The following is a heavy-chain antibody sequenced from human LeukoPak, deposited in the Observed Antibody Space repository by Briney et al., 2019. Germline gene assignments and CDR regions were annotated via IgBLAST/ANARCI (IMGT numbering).Heavy chain of an antibody. V-gene: IGHV3-48*01. CDR3: AGNGYSSGRYY. CDR2: ISSSSSTI. CDR1: GFTFSSYS. D-gene: IGHD6-19*01. Sequence: PGGSLRLSCAASGFTFSSYSMNWVRQAPGKGLEWVSYISSSSSTIYYADSVKGRFTISRDNAKNSLYLQMNSLRAEDTAVYYCAGNGYSSGRYYWGQGTLVTVSS. J-gene: IGHJ4*02.